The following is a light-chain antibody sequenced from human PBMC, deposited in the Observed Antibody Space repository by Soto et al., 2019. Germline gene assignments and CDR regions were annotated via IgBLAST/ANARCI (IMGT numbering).Light chain of an antibody. V-gene: IGKV1-39*01. CDR1: QSISNY. CDR2: AAS. J-gene: IGKJ5*01. CDR3: QQSYNIPNT. Sequence: DLQMTQSPSSLSASVGDRVTITCRASQSISNYLNWYQQKPGKAPKLLIYAASSLQSGVPSRFSGSGSGTDFTLTISSLQPEDCATYYCQQSYNIPNTFGQGTRLEIK.